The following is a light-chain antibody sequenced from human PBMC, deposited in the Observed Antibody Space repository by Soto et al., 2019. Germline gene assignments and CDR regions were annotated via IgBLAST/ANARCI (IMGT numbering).Light chain of an antibody. CDR1: QSVSSN. CDR2: GAS. J-gene: IGKJ1*01. V-gene: IGKV3-15*01. CDR3: QQYGSSPRT. Sequence: EIVLTQSPATLSVSPGERATLSCRASQSVSSNLAWYQQKPGQAPRLLIYGASTRATGIPARFSGSGSGTEFTLTISSLQSGDFAVYYYQQYGSSPRTFGQGTKVNIK.